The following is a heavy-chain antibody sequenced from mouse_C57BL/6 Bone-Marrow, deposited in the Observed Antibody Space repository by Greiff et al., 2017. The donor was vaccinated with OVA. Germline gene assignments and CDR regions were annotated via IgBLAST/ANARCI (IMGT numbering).Heavy chain of an antibody. Sequence: EVQLVESGGDLVKPGGSLKLSCAASGFTFSSYGMSWVRQTPDKRLEWVATISSGGSYTYYPDSVKGRFTISRDNAKNTLYLQMSSLKSEDTAMYYCARQLRYFDYWGQGTTLTVSS. J-gene: IGHJ2*01. CDR3: ARQLRYFDY. V-gene: IGHV5-6*01. CDR2: ISSGGSYT. CDR1: GFTFSSYG. D-gene: IGHD3-2*02.